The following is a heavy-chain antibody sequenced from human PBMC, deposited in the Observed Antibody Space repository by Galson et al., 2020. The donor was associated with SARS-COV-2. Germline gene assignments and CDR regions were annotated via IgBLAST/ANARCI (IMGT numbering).Heavy chain of an antibody. V-gene: IGHV3-74*01. CDR3: TRVATAGRTFDI. D-gene: IGHD2-21*02. CDR1: GFTFSNYW. Sequence: GGSLRLSCAASGFTFSNYWMHWVRQAPGKGLVWVSRINSDGSDTIYADSVKCRFTISRDNAKNTFYLQMNSLRAEDTAVYYCTRVATAGRTFDIWGQGTMVTVSS. J-gene: IGHJ3*02. CDR2: INSDGSDT.